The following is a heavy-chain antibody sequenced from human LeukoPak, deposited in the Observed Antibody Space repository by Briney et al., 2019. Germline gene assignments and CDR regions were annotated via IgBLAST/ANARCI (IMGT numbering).Heavy chain of an antibody. CDR3: AGGGGYSSGWDNWFDP. Sequence: ASVKVSCKASGYTFTSYDINWVRQATGQGLEWMGWMNPNSGNTGYAQKFQGRVTMTRNTSISTAYMELSSLRSEDTAVYYCAGGGGYSSGWDNWFDPWGQGALVTVSS. D-gene: IGHD6-19*01. V-gene: IGHV1-8*01. CDR1: GYTFTSYD. J-gene: IGHJ5*02. CDR2: MNPNSGNT.